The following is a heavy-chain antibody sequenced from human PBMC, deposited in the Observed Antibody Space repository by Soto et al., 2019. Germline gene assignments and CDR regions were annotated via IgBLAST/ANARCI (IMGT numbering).Heavy chain of an antibody. V-gene: IGHV3-30*03. J-gene: IGHJ4*02. D-gene: IGHD5-18*01. Sequence: PGGSLRLSCAASGFTFSRYGMHWVRQAPGKGLEWVAVTSYDESHKSYIDSVRGRFTISRDISKNTLYLEMNSLRVEDTAVYYCVRGDGDYNDGNGYLARHWGQGTLVTV. CDR2: TSYDESHK. CDR3: VRGDGDYNDGNGYLARH. CDR1: GFTFSRYG.